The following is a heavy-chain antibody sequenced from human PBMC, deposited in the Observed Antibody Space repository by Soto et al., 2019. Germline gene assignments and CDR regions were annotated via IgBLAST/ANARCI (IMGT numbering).Heavy chain of an antibody. CDR2: ISYDGSNK. J-gene: IGHJ6*02. CDR1: EFTFSSYG. V-gene: IGHV3-30*18. D-gene: IGHD3-9*01. CDR3: AKDRILTGDKYYYYGMDV. Sequence: LRLSCAASEFTFSSYGMHWVRQAPGKGLEWVAVISYDGSNKYYADSVQGRFTISRDNSKNKLYVQMNSLRAEDTAVYYCAKDRILTGDKYYYYGMDVWGQGTAVTVS.